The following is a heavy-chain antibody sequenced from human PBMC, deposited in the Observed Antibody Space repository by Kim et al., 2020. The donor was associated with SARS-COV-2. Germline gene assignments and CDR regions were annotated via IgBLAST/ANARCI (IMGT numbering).Heavy chain of an antibody. CDR3: ARDYRDSDPGP. V-gene: IGHV3-74*01. D-gene: IGHD5-18*01. J-gene: IGHJ5*02. CDR1: GFTFSSYW. Sequence: GGSLRLSCAASGFTFSSYWMHWVRQAPGKGLVWVSRINSDGSSTSYADSVKGRFTISRDNAKITLYLQMNSLRAEDTAVYYCARDYRDSDPGPWGQGTLVTVSS. CDR2: INSDGSST.